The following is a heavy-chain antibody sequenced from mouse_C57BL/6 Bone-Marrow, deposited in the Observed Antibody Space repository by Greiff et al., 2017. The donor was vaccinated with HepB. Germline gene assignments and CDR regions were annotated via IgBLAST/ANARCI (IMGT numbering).Heavy chain of an antibody. CDR2: IDPENGDT. V-gene: IGHV14-4*01. Sequence: EVQLQQSGAELVRPGASVKLSCTASGFNIKDDYMHWVKQRPEQGLEWIGWIDPENGDTEYASKFQGKATITADTSSNTAYLQLSSLTSEDTAVYYCTEDSNYSYYYAMDYWGQGTSVTVSS. J-gene: IGHJ4*01. CDR3: TEDSNYSYYYAMDY. D-gene: IGHD2-5*01. CDR1: GFNIKDDY.